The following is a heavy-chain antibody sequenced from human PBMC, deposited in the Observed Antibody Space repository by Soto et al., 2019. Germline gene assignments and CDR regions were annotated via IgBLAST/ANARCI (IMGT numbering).Heavy chain of an antibody. J-gene: IGHJ4*02. CDR3: ARGLEYYGSGSYPRGPTGY. Sequence: ASVKVSCKASGYTFTSYDINWVRQATGQGLEWMGWMNPNSGNTGYAQKFQGRVTVTRNTSISTAYMELSSLRSEDTAVYYCARGLEYYGSGSYPRGPTGYWGQGTLVTVSS. D-gene: IGHD3-10*01. V-gene: IGHV1-8*01. CDR2: MNPNSGNT. CDR1: GYTFTSYD.